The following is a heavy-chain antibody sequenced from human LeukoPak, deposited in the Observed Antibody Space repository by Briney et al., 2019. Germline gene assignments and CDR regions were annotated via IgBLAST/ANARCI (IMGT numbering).Heavy chain of an antibody. J-gene: IGHJ4*02. D-gene: IGHD1-26*01. Sequence: PGGSLRLSCAASEFTFSSYVMSWVRQAPGKGLEWVSSVSGSGRNTFYPDSVEGRFTISRDNSKSTVYLQMNSLRADDTAVYYCVKSRRVGANQRGLFDYWGQGTLVTVSP. CDR3: VKSRRVGANQRGLFDY. CDR2: VSGSGRNT. CDR1: EFTFSSYV. V-gene: IGHV3-23*01.